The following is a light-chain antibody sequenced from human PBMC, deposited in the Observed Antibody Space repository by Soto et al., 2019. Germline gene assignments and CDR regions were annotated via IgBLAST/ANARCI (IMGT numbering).Light chain of an antibody. CDR2: DVS. J-gene: IGLJ1*01. V-gene: IGLV2-14*03. CDR1: SSDVGYNY. CDR3: NSYTGSSTPYV. Sequence: QSALTQPASVSGSPGQSITISCTGTSSDVGYNYVSWYQQHPGKAPKLMIYDVSNRPSGVSNRFSGSKSGNTASLTISGLQAEDEADYYCNSYTGSSTPYVFGTGTKLTV.